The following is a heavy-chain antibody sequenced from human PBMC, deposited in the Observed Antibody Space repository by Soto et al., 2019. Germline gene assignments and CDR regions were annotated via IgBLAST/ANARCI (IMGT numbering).Heavy chain of an antibody. Sequence: QVQLVQSGAEVKKPGSSVKVSCKASGGTFSSYAISWVRQAPGQGLEWMGGIIPIFGTANYAQKFQGRVTITADESTSTAYMELSSLRSEYTAVYSCARIVPDSYDISGSNYYYYGMEVWGQGTTVTVSS. D-gene: IGHD3-22*01. CDR2: IIPIFGTA. CDR1: GGTFSSYA. V-gene: IGHV1-69*01. J-gene: IGHJ6*02. CDR3: ARIVPDSYDISGSNYYYYGMEV.